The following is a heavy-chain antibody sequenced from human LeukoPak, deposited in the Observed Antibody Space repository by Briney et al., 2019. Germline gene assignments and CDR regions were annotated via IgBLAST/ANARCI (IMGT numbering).Heavy chain of an antibody. D-gene: IGHD6-6*01. V-gene: IGHV4-34*01. J-gene: IGHJ6*03. CDR2: INHSGST. Sequence: PSETLSLTCAVYGGSFSGYYWSWIRQPPGKGLEWIGEINHSGSTNYNPSLKSRVTISVDTSKNQFSLKLSSVTAADTAVYYCARVIAARRVYYYYYMDVWGKGTTVTVFS. CDR1: GGSFSGYY. CDR3: ARVIAARRVYYYYYMDV.